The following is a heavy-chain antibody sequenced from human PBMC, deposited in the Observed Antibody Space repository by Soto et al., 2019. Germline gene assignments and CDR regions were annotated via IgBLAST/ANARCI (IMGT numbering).Heavy chain of an antibody. Sequence: EVQLVESGGGLVQPGGSLRLSCATSGFTLSDYAMSWVRQAPGKGLEWVSDISSSGGIIYYADSVKGRFTISRDSTKNTLYLQLYAMRGEGTADYDVSNCLSAPRWGTSWYCYMDYWGKGTLVTVSS. V-gene: IGHV3-23*04. CDR1: GFTLSDYA. CDR2: ISSSGGII. CDR3: SNCLSAPRWGTSWYCYMDY. J-gene: IGHJ4*03. D-gene: IGHD2-2*01.